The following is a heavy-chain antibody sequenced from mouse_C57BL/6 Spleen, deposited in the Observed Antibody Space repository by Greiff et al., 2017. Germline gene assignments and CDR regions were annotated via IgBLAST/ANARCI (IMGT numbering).Heavy chain of an antibody. CDR3: ARHYGSSYVFYWYFDV. J-gene: IGHJ1*03. CDR1: GYTFTDYY. CDR2: IGPGSGST. Sequence: VQLQQSGAELVKPGASVKISCKASGYTFTDYYINWVKQRPGQGLEWIGKIGPGSGSTYYNEKFKGKATLTADKSSSTAYMQLSSLTSEDSAVYFCARHYGSSYVFYWYFDVWGTGTTVTVSS. D-gene: IGHD1-1*01. V-gene: IGHV1-77*01.